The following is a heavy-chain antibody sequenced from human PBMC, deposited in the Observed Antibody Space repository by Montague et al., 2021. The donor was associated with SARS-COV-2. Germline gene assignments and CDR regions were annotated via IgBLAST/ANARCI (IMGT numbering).Heavy chain of an antibody. Sequence: SETLSLTCSRLVAWYTGDDWKRIRLNPSKGLEWYGEISQRGNTKYNPSLKSRVSMSVDKSWNQFSLRLTSVTAADTAIYYCARRGGGRSDLAYWGQGTLVTVSS. V-gene: IGHV4-34*01. CDR2: ISQRGNT. CDR3: ARRGGGRSDLAY. D-gene: IGHD1-26*01. J-gene: IGHJ4*02. CDR1: VAWYTGDD.